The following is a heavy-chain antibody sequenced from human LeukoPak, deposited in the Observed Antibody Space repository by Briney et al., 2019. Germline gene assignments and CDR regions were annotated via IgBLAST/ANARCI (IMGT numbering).Heavy chain of an antibody. V-gene: IGHV3-30*04. CDR2: ISYDGSNK. Sequence: GGSLRLSCAASGFTFSSYAMHWVRQAPGKGLEWVAVISYDGSNKYYADSVKGRFTISRDNSKNTLYLQMNSLRAEDTAVYYCARDLRYGMDVWGQGTTVTVPS. CDR3: ARDLRYGMDV. CDR1: GFTFSSYA. J-gene: IGHJ6*02.